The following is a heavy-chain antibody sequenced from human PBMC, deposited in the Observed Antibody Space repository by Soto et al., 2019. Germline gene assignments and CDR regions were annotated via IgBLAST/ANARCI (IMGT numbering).Heavy chain of an antibody. V-gene: IGHV1-69*13. J-gene: IGHJ4*02. CDR1: GGTFYTYT. D-gene: IGHD5-18*01. CDR3: ARIPRYSFPTSDDLDS. Sequence: SVKVSCKASGGTFYTYTFSWVRQAPGRGLEWMGSITPIYPTTNYAEKFQGRLTVTADGSTNTAYMELNSLTSEDTAVYYCARIPRYSFPTSDDLDSWGQGTLVTVSS. CDR2: ITPIYPTT.